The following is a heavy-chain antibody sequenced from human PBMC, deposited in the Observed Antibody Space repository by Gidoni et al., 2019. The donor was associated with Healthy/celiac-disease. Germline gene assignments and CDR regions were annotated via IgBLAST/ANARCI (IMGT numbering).Heavy chain of an antibody. V-gene: IGHV4-39*01. CDR3: ARRDYGDYVGVRPPFDY. D-gene: IGHD4-17*01. Sequence: QLQLQESGPGLVKPSETLSLTCTVSGCSISSSSYYWGWIRQPPGKGLEWIGSIYYSGSTYYNPSLKSRVTISVDTSKNQFSLKLSSVTAADTAVYYCARRDYGDYVGVRPPFDYWGQGTLVTVSS. CDR2: IYYSGST. CDR1: GCSISSSSYY. J-gene: IGHJ4*02.